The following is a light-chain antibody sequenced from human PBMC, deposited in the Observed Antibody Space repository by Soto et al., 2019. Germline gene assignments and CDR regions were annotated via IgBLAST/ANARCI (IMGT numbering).Light chain of an antibody. CDR2: GAY. V-gene: IGKV3-15*01. CDR1: QSVGTN. Sequence: EIVMTQSPASLSVSPGERATLSCMASQSVGTNLAWYQKKPGQGPRLLMYGAYTRSIGIPARFSGSGSGTEFTLTITSLQSEDFAVYYCQQYQNWLSFGGGTKVEI. CDR3: QQYQNWLS. J-gene: IGKJ4*01.